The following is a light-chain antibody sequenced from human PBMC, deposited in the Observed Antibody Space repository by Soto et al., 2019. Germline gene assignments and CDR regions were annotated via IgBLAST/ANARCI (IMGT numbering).Light chain of an antibody. CDR2: GAS. CDR3: QQYGSSPRT. V-gene: IGKV3-20*01. J-gene: IGKJ1*01. Sequence: EIVLTQSPGTLSLSPGERATLSCRASQSFNSIYLAWYQQKPGQAPRLPIYGASSRATGIPDRFSGSGSGTDFTLTISRLEPEDFAVYYCQQYGSSPRTFGQGTKVDIK. CDR1: QSFNSIY.